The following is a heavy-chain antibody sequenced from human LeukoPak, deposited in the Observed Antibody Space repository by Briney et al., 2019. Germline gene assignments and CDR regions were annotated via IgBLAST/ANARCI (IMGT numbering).Heavy chain of an antibody. CDR2: VYYSENT. CDR1: GGSISGYY. V-gene: IGHV4-59*08. CDR3: TRRVAITGTPKAYFDY. D-gene: IGHD1-20*01. J-gene: IGHJ4*02. Sequence: PSETLSLTCSVSGGSISGYYWSWIRQPPGKELEWIGYVYYSENTKYNPSLESRVTISLDTSKNQFSLRLNSVTTADTAVYFCTRRVAITGTPKAYFDYWGQGIQVTVSS.